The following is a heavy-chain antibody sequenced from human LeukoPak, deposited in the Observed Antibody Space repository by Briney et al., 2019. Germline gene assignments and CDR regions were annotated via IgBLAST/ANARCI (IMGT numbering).Heavy chain of an antibody. CDR2: IYPGDSDT. J-gene: IGHJ3*02. V-gene: IGHV5-51*01. Sequence: GESLKISCKASGYSFTNYWFGWVRQMPGKGLEWMGNIYPGDSDTRYSPSFQGQVTTSADKSISTAYLQWSSLKASDTAMYYCARLDRADCSSKRCSMGSGGFDIWGQGTMVTVSS. CDR1: GYSFTNYW. CDR3: ARLDRADCSSKRCSMGSGGFDI. D-gene: IGHD2-2*01.